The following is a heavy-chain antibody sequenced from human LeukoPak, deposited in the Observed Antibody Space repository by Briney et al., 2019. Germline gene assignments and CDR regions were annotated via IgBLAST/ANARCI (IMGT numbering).Heavy chain of an antibody. CDR2: IIPSGHTT. Sequence: GGSLRLSCAASGFTFSSYSMNWVRQAPGKGLEWVSGIIPSGHTTYYADSVRGRFTISRDNSRNTVYLQMNSLRAEDTAVYYCAKDDRWLQFCCWGQGTLVTVSS. J-gene: IGHJ4*02. V-gene: IGHV3-23*01. D-gene: IGHD5-24*01. CDR1: GFTFSSYS. CDR3: AKDDRWLQFCC.